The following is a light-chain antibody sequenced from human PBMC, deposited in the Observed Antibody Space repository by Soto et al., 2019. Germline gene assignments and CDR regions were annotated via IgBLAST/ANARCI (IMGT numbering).Light chain of an antibody. V-gene: IGLV4-60*03. CDR1: SGHSSYI. CDR2: LEGSGGY. Sequence: QPVLTQSSSASASLGSSIKLTCTLSSGHSSYIIAWHQQQPGKAPRYLMKLEGSGGYNKGSGVPDRFSGSSSGADRYLTISNLQSEDEADYFCETWDSNTVVFGGGTKLTVL. J-gene: IGLJ2*01. CDR3: ETWDSNTVV.